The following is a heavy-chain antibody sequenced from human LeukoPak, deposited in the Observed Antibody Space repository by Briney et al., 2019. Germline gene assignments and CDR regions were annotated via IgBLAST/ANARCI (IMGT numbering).Heavy chain of an antibody. J-gene: IGHJ4*02. D-gene: IGHD5-12*01. CDR1: GGSFSGDY. V-gene: IGHV4-34*01. CDR2: INHSGST. Sequence: PSETLSLTCAVYGGSFSGDYWSWIRQPPGKGLEWIGEINHSGSTNYNPSLKSRVTISVDTSKNQFSLKLSSVTAADTAVYYCARGDDSGYDEGGFDYWGQGTLVTVSS. CDR3: ARGDDSGYDEGGFDY.